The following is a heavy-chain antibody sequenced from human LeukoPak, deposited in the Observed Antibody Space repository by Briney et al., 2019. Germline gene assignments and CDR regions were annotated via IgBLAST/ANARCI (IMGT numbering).Heavy chain of an antibody. CDR1: GFTFSSYG. CDR3: AREDRSFIAAGGPETYYYYMDV. D-gene: IGHD6-13*01. Sequence: GGSLRLSCAASGFTFSSYGMHWVRQAPGKGLEWVAFIRYDGSNKYYADSVKGRFTISRDNAKNSLYLQMNSLRAEDTAVYYCAREDRSFIAAGGPETYYYYMDVWGKGTTVTISS. V-gene: IGHV3-30*02. J-gene: IGHJ6*03. CDR2: IRYDGSNK.